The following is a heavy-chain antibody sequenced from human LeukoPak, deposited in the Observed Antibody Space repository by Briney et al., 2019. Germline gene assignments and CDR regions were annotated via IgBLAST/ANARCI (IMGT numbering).Heavy chain of an antibody. CDR3: AKDRGFGRSWYLGWFDP. J-gene: IGHJ5*02. CDR1: GFTFSSYW. D-gene: IGHD6-13*01. V-gene: IGHV3-7*01. Sequence: GGSLRLSCAASGFTFSSYWMSWVRQAPGKGLEWVANIKQDGSEKYYVDSVKGRFTISRDNAKNSLYLQMNSLRAEDTAVYYCAKDRGFGRSWYLGWFDPWGQGTLVTVSS. CDR2: IKQDGSEK.